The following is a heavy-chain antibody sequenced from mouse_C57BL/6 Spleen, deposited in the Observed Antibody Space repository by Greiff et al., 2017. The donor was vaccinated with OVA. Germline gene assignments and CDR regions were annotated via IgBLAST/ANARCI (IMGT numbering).Heavy chain of an antibody. CDR1: GYTFTSYW. J-gene: IGHJ3*01. D-gene: IGHD2-4*01. CDR2: IDPSDSYT. CDR3: AIYYDYTFAD. Sequence: VQLQQPGAELVMPGASVKLSCKASGYTFTSYWMHWVKQRPGQGLEWIGEIDPSDSYTNYNQKFKGKSTLTVDKSSSTAYMQLSSLTSEDSAVYYCAIYYDYTFADWGQGTLVAVSA. V-gene: IGHV1-69*01.